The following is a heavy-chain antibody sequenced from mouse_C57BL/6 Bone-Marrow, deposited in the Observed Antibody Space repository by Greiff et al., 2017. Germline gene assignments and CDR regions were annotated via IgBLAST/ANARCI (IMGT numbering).Heavy chain of an antibody. Sequence: VQLKESGPGLVKPSQSLSLTCSVTGYSITSGYYWNWIRQFPGNKLEWMGYISYDGSNNYNPSLKNRISITRDTSKNQFFLKLNSVTTEDTATYYCALYYGNYGYYAMDYWGQGTSVTVSS. V-gene: IGHV3-6*01. J-gene: IGHJ4*01. D-gene: IGHD2-1*01. CDR3: ALYYGNYGYYAMDY. CDR2: ISYDGSN. CDR1: GYSITSGYY.